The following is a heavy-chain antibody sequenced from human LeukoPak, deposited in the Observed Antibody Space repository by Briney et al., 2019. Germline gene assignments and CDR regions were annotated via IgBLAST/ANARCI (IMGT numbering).Heavy chain of an antibody. Sequence: GGSLRLSCAASGFTFSSYGMHWVRQAPGKGLEWVAFIRYDGSNKYYADSVKGRFTISRDNSKNTLYLQMNSLRAEDTAVYYCARSRQWLAPDAFDIWGQGTMVTVSS. CDR3: ARSRQWLAPDAFDI. V-gene: IGHV3-30*02. D-gene: IGHD6-19*01. CDR1: GFTFSSYG. CDR2: IRYDGSNK. J-gene: IGHJ3*02.